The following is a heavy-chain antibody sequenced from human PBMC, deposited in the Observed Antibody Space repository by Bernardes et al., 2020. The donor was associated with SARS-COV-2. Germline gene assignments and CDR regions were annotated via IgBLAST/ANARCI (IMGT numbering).Heavy chain of an antibody. V-gene: IGHV1-24*01. D-gene: IGHD3-3*01. J-gene: IGHJ6*02. CDR3: ATSPATIFGNDRGRYYYYYYGMDV. CDR2: FDPEDGET. CDR1: GYTLTELS. Sequence: ASVKVSCMVSGYTLTELSMHWVRQAPGKGLEWMGGFDPEDGETIYAQKFQGRVTMTEDTSTDTAYMELSSLRSEDTAVYYCATSPATIFGNDRGRYYYYYYGMDVWGQGTTVTVSS.